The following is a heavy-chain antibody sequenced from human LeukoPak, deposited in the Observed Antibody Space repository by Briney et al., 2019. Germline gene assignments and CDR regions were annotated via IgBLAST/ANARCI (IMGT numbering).Heavy chain of an antibody. CDR3: AAEVATMIYVDY. V-gene: IGHV4-39*01. Sequence: SETLSLTCTVSGGSISSSSYYWGWIRQPPGKGLEWIGSIYYSGSTYYNPSLKSRVTISVDTSKNQFSLKLSSVTAADTAVYYCAAEVATMIYVDYWGQGTLVTVSS. J-gene: IGHJ4*02. D-gene: IGHD5-12*01. CDR2: IYYSGST. CDR1: GGSISSSSYY.